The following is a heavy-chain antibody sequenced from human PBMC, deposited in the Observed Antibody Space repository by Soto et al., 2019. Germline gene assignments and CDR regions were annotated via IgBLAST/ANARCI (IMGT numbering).Heavy chain of an antibody. V-gene: IGHV3-21*01. J-gene: IGHJ4*02. CDR2: ISSSSSYI. D-gene: IGHD3-3*01. CDR1: ELTFVDLG. CDR3: ARVFFFVKIFGVVISAPFAY. Sequence: PIRLSCAAAELTFVDLGVNWIRKKPGKGLEWVSSISSSSSYIYYADSVKGRFTISRDNAKNYLYLQMNSLRAEETAVYYCARVFFFVKIFGVVISAPFAYWGKGTLVPVSS.